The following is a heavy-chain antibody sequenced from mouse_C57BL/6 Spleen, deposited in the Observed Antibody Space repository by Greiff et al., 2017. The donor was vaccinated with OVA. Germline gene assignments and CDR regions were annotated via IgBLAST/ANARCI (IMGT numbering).Heavy chain of an antibody. CDR3: AIYYGSSYAMDY. J-gene: IGHJ4*01. D-gene: IGHD1-1*01. CDR2: ISGGGGNT. V-gene: IGHV5-9*01. Sequence: EVQRVESGGGLVKPGGSLKLSCAASGFTFSSYTMSWVRQTPAKRLEWVATISGGGGNTYYPDSVKGRFTISRDNAKNTLYLQMSSLRSEDTALYYCAIYYGSSYAMDYWGQGTSVTVSS. CDR1: GFTFSSYT.